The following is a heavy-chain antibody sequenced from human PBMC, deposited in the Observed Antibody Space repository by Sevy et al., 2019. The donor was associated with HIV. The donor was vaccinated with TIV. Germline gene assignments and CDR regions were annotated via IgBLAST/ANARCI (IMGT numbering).Heavy chain of an antibody. CDR2: IKQDGSDK. D-gene: IGHD7-27*01. V-gene: IGHV3-7*03. CDR3: ARSWDYWGQMGY. CDR1: GFTFSSYA. J-gene: IGHJ4*02. Sequence: GGSLRLSCVTSGFTFSSYAMSWVRQTPGKGLEWVANIKQDGSDKYYMESVKGRFNISRDNTKNSLYLQLNSLRAEDTAVYYCARSWDYWGQMGYWGQGTLVTVSS.